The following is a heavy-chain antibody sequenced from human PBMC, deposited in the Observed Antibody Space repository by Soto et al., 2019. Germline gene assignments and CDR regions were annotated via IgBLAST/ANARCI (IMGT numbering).Heavy chain of an antibody. J-gene: IGHJ6*02. CDR2: IYPGDSDT. D-gene: IGHD3-10*01. Sequence: GESLKISCKGSGYTFINYWIGWVRQMPGKGLEWVGIIYPGDSDTRYSPSFQGQVTISADKSISTAYLQWSSLKASDTAMYYCARHSGAMIRGVADVWGQGTTVTVSS. V-gene: IGHV5-51*01. CDR1: GYTFINYW. CDR3: ARHSGAMIRGVADV.